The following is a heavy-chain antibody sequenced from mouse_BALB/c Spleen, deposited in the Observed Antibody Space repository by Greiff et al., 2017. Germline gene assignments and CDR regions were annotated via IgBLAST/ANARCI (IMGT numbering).Heavy chain of an antibody. J-gene: IGHJ2*01. CDR2: ISSGSSTI. D-gene: IGHD2-4*01. CDR1: GFTFSSFG. CDR3: ARGGLRETYYFDY. V-gene: IGHV5-17*02. Sequence: EVKLMESGGGLVQPGGSRKLSCAASGFTFSSFGMHWVRQAPEKGLEWVAYISSGSSTIYYADTVKGRFTISRDNPKNILYLQMSSLRSEDTAMYYCARGGLRETYYFDYWGQGTTLTVSA.